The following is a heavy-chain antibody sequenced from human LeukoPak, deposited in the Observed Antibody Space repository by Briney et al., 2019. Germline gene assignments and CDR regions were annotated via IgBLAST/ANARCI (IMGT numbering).Heavy chain of an antibody. J-gene: IGHJ5*02. D-gene: IGHD1-26*01. CDR3: AREDEWELPLHAWFDP. CDR1: GGSISSYY. V-gene: IGHV4-4*07. Sequence: SETLSLTCTVSGGSISSYYWSWIRQPAGKGLEWIWRIYTSGSTNYNPSLKSRVTMSVDTSKNQFSLKLSSVTAADTAVYYCAREDEWELPLHAWFDPWGQGTLVTVSS. CDR2: IYTSGST.